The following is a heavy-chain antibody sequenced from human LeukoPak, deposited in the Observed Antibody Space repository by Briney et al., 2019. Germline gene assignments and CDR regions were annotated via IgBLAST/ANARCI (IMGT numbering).Heavy chain of an antibody. CDR1: GFTVSSNY. Sequence: GGSLRLSCAASGFTVSSNYMSWVRQAPGKGLEWVSVIYSGGSTYYADSVKGRFTISRDNSKNTLYLQMNSLRAEDTAVYYCAREQWLVPYYYYGMDVWGQGTTVTVSS. J-gene: IGHJ6*02. D-gene: IGHD6-19*01. V-gene: IGHV3-66*01. CDR2: IYSGGST. CDR3: AREQWLVPYYYYGMDV.